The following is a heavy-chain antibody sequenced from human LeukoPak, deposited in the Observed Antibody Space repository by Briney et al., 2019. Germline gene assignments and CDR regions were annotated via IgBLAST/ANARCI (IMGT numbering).Heavy chain of an antibody. D-gene: IGHD5-18*01. V-gene: IGHV3-30*18. CDR1: GFTFSSYG. J-gene: IGHJ4*02. CDR3: AKASVDTAMALDY. Sequence: GGSLRLSCAASGFTFSSYGMHWVRQAPGKGLEWVAVISYDGSNKYYADSVKGRFTISRDNSKNTLYLQMNSLRAEDTAVYYCAKASVDTAMALDYWGQGTLVTVSS. CDR2: ISYDGSNK.